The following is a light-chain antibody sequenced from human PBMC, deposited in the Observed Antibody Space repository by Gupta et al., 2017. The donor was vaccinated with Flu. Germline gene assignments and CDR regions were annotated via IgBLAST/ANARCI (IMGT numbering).Light chain of an antibody. CDR1: SSNIGAGYD. CDR3: QSYDSSLSGSV. J-gene: IGLJ3*02. V-gene: IGLV1-40*01. CDR2: GNN. Sequence: QSGLTQPPSVSGAPGQRLTISCTGSSSNIGAGYDVHWYQQLPGTAPKLLIYGNNHRPSGVPDRFPGSKSGTSASLAITGLQADDEADYYCQSYDSSLSGSVFGGGTKLTVL.